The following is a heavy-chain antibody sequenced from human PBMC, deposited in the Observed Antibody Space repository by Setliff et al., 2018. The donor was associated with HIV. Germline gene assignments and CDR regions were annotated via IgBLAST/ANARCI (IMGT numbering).Heavy chain of an antibody. V-gene: IGHV4-34*01. CDR2: INHSGST. J-gene: IGHJ6*03. CDR1: GGSFSSYY. D-gene: IGHD3-9*01. CDR3: ARGHDNKYYYFYYMDV. Sequence: SETLSLTCAVYGGSFSSYYWSWIRQPPGKGLEWIGEINHSGSTNYNPSLKSRVTILVDTSKNQFSLKLSSVTAADTAVYYCARGHDNKYYYFYYMDVWGKGTTVTVSS.